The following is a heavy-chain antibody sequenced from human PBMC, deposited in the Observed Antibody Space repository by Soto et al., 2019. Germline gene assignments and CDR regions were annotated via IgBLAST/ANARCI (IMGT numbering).Heavy chain of an antibody. Sequence: QVQLQESGPGRVKPSETLSLTCTVSGGSISSYYWSWIRQPPGKGLEWIGYIYYSGSTNYNPSLKSRVTISVDTSKNQFSLKLSSVTAADTAVYYCARAYCGGDCYSLWYFDLWGRGTLVTVSS. CDR3: ARAYCGGDCYSLWYFDL. V-gene: IGHV4-59*01. J-gene: IGHJ2*01. CDR2: IYYSGST. CDR1: GGSISSYY. D-gene: IGHD2-21*02.